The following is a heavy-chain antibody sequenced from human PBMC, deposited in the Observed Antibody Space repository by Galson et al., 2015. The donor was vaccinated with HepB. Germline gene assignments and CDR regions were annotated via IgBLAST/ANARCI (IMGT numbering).Heavy chain of an antibody. CDR1: GFIFSSFE. D-gene: IGHD2-15*01. CDR3: ASRSATWYAEYNWFDP. Sequence: LRLSCAASGFIFSSFEMNWVRQAPGKGLEWVSYISSSGSTIYYADSVKGRFTISRDNARNSLYLQMNSLRAEDTAVYYCASRSATWYAEYNWFDPWGQGTLVTVSS. V-gene: IGHV3-48*03. J-gene: IGHJ5*02. CDR2: ISSSGSTI.